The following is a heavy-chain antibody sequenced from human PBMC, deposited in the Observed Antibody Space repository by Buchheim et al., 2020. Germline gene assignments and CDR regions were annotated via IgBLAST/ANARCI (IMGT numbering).Heavy chain of an antibody. Sequence: QVQLQESGPGLVKPSQTLSLTCTVSGGSISSVGSYWGWIRQPPGKGLEYIGYIYGSGSTYNNPSLQSRITMSVDTSKNQFSLKLSSVTAADTAIYYGARVNTAMVTVDYWGPGTL. CDR2: IYGSGST. CDR3: ARVNTAMVTVDY. V-gene: IGHV4-30-4*08. J-gene: IGHJ4*02. CDR1: GGSISSVGSY. D-gene: IGHD5-18*01.